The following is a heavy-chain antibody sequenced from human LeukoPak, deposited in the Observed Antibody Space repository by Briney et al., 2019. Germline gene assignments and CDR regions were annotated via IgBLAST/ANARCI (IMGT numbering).Heavy chain of an antibody. J-gene: IGHJ4*02. Sequence: GGSLRLSCAASGFTFSSYEMNWVRQAPGKGLEWVSYISSSGSTIYYADSVKCRFTISRDNSKNTLYLQMNSLRAEDTAVYYCAKGPRTVTTRYYFDYWGQGTLVTVSS. D-gene: IGHD4-17*01. CDR1: GFTFSSYE. CDR3: AKGPRTVTTRYYFDY. CDR2: ISSSGSTI. V-gene: IGHV3-48*03.